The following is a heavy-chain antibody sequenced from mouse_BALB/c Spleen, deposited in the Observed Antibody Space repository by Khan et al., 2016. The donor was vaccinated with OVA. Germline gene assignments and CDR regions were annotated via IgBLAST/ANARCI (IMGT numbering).Heavy chain of an antibody. D-gene: IGHD2-14*01. J-gene: IGHJ2*01. Sequence: EVHLQESGPGLVKPSQSLSLTCTVTGYSITSGYAWYWLRQSPGNKLEWMGYISYSGGTSYNPSLKSRISITRDTSKNQFFLQLNTVTSEDTATYSIARANYDWYDMDYWGQGTTLTVSS. V-gene: IGHV3-2*02. CDR2: ISYSGGT. CDR1: GYSITSGYA. CDR3: ARANYDWYDMDY.